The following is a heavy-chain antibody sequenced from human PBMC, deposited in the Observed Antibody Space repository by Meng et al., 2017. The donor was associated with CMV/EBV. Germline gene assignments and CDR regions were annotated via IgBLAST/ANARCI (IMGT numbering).Heavy chain of an antibody. V-gene: IGHV3-15*01. Sequence: GESLKISCAASGFTFSSYAMSWVRQAPGKGLEWVGRIKSKTDGGTTDYAAPVKGRFTISRDDSKNTLYLQMNSLKTEDTAVYYCTTGIVVPAATTYYYYGMDVWGQGTTVTVSS. J-gene: IGHJ6*02. CDR3: TTGIVVPAATTYYYYGMDV. CDR2: IKSKTDGGTT. D-gene: IGHD2-2*01. CDR1: GFTFSSYA.